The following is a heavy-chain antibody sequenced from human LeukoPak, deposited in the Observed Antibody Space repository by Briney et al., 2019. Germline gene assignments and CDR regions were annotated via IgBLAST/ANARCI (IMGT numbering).Heavy chain of an antibody. Sequence: PSETLSLTCTVSGGSISSSSYYWGWIRQPPGKGLEWIGSIYYSGSTYYNPSLKSRVTISVDTSKNQFSLKLSSVTAADTAVYYCAPYYYDSGGYYYWGQGTLVTVSS. CDR3: APYYYDSGGYYY. J-gene: IGHJ4*02. CDR2: IYYSGST. D-gene: IGHD3-22*01. V-gene: IGHV4-39*01. CDR1: GGSISSSSYY.